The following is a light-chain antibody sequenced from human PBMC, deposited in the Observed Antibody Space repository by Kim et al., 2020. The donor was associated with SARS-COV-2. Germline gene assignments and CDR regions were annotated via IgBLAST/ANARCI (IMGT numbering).Light chain of an antibody. CDR1: QSSSTW. CDR3: QQYKSYAART. Sequence: ASGGERGAITWRDRQSSSTWVGWEQEKPGKAPKLLIDDGSNLESGGASRFRGSGAGTECTRTISSLQPDDVAIDYGQQYKSYAARTFGQGTKLEI. J-gene: IGKJ2*01. V-gene: IGKV1-5*01. CDR2: DGS.